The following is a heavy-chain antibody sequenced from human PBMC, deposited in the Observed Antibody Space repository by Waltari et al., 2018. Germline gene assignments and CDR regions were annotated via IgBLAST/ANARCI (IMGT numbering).Heavy chain of an antibody. Sequence: EVQLVESGGGVVGPGGSLRLSCVVFGFTFHDYGMTWVRQVPGRGLEWVSCINWNGGRTRYTDSVKGRFTISRDNAKNSLYLQMNSLRAEDTALYYCVRGSTGTIFDYWGQGTLVTVSS. D-gene: IGHD1-7*01. V-gene: IGHV3-20*04. CDR3: VRGSTGTIFDY. CDR2: INWNGGRT. CDR1: GFTFHDYG. J-gene: IGHJ4*02.